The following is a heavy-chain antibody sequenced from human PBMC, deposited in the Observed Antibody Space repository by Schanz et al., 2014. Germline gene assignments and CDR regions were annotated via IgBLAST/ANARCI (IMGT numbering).Heavy chain of an antibody. V-gene: IGHV3-30*02. CDR1: GFTLSSYG. CDR2: INSDGTKR. Sequence: VQLLESGGGLVQPGGSLRLSCAASGFTLSSYGMHWVRQAPGKGLEWVAFINSDGTKRFYADSVKGRFTISRDNSKNTLYLQLGSLSAEDTAVYFCARDNRYYLFDYWGQGALVTVSS. CDR3: ARDNRYYLFDY. J-gene: IGHJ4*02. D-gene: IGHD3-16*02.